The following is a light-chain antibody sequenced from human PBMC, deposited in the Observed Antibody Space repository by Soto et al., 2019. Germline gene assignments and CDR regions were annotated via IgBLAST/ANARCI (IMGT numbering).Light chain of an antibody. CDR2: GAS. CDR3: QQYNSYSPA. Sequence: DIQLSQSLSPLSASVGVRVTITCRASQSISSWWAWYQQKPGRAPKLLIYGASSLESGVPSRVSGSGCGTEFTLTISSLQPDDFATYYCQQYNSYSPAFGQGTRLDI. J-gene: IGKJ1*01. V-gene: IGKV1-5*01. CDR1: QSISSW.